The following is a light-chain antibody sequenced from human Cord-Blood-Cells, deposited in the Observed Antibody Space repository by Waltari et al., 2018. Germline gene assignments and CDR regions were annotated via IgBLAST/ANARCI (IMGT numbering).Light chain of an antibody. V-gene: IGLV2-23*01. J-gene: IGLJ1*01. CDR2: EGS. CDR1: SSDVGSYNL. CDR3: CSYAGSNYV. Sequence: ITISCTGTSSDVGSYNLVSWYQQHPGKAPKLMIYEGSKRPSGVSNRFSGSKSGNTASLTISGLQAEDEADYYCCSYAGSNYVFGTGTKVTVL.